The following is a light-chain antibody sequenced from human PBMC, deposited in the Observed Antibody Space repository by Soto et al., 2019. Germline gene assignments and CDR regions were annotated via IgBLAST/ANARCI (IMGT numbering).Light chain of an antibody. CDR1: SSDVGAYKY. Sequence: QSALTQPPSASGSPGQSVTISCTGTSSDVGAYKYGSWYQQYPGKAPKLMISEVSKRPSGVPDRFSGSKSGNTASLTVSGLQAEDDADYYCTSYAGSNIWVFGAGTKLTVL. J-gene: IGLJ3*02. V-gene: IGLV2-8*01. CDR2: EVS. CDR3: TSYAGSNIWV.